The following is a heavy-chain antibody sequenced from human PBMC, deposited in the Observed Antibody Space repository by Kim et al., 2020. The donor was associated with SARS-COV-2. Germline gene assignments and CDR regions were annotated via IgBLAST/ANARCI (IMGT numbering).Heavy chain of an antibody. J-gene: IGHJ4*02. CDR1: GYTFTSYY. V-gene: IGHV1-46*01. CDR3: AREGGRWGSAMVPPLVDY. D-gene: IGHD5-18*01. Sequence: ASVKVSCKASGYTFTSYYMHWVRQAPGQGLEWMGIINPSGGSTSYAQKFQGRVTMTRDTSTSTVYMELSSLRSEDTAVYYCAREGGRWGSAMVPPLVDYWGQGTLVTVSS. CDR2: INPSGGST.